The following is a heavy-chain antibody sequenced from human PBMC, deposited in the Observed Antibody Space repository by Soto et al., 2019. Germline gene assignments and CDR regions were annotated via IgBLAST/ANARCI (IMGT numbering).Heavy chain of an antibody. CDR3: ARGVSSSGGMDV. D-gene: IGHD3-10*01. CDR2: INPNSGGT. V-gene: IGHV1-2*02. CDR1: GYTFTGYY. J-gene: IGHJ6*02. Sequence: QVQLVQSGAEVKKPGASVKVSCKASGYTFTGYYMHWVRQAPGQGLEWMGWINPNSGGTKYAQKLQGRVTMTRDTSISTAYMELSRLRSDDTAVYDCARGVSSSGGMDVWGHGTTVTVSS.